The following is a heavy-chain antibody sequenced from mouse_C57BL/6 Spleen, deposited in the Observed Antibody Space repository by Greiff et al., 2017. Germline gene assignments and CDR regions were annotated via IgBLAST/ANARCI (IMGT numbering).Heavy chain of an antibody. CDR2: IDPSDSYT. V-gene: IGHV1-59*01. D-gene: IGHD1-2*01. Sequence: QVQLKQPGAELVRPGTSVKLSCKASGYTFTSYWMHWVKQRPGQGLEWIGVIDPSDSYTNYNQKFKGKATLTVDTSSSTAYMQLSSLTSEDSAVYYCARYASSLAWFAYWGQGTLVTVSA. J-gene: IGHJ3*01. CDR3: ARYASSLAWFAY. CDR1: GYTFTSYW.